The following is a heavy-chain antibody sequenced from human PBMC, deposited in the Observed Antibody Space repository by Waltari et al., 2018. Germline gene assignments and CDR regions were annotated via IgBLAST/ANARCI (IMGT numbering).Heavy chain of an antibody. CDR3: ARDYCDRTNCHGMDV. D-gene: IGHD3-22*01. Sequence: QVQLVESGGGVVQPGRSLRLSCTASEFTFSSYAMHWVRQAPGKGLEWVAVISDNERNIYYVDSVKGRFTISRDNSKKMLYLQMNSLITEDTAVYYCARDYCDRTNCHGMDVWGQGTTVTVSS. CDR2: ISDNERNI. J-gene: IGHJ6*02. CDR1: EFTFSSYA. V-gene: IGHV3-30*04.